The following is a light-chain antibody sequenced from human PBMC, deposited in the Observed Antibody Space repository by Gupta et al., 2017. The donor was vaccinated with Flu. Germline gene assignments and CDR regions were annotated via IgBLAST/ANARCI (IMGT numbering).Light chain of an antibody. CDR3: QQYNNYSPT. V-gene: IGKV1-5*03. Sequence: GDRVTITCRASQSINNWLTWYQQKPGKASKVLIYKASTLESGVPSRFSGSGSGTEFTLTISSLQPDDFATYYCQQYNNYSPTFGPGTKVDIK. CDR1: QSINNW. J-gene: IGKJ3*01. CDR2: KAS.